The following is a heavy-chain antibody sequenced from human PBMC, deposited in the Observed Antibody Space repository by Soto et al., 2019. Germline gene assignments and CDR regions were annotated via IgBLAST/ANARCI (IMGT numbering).Heavy chain of an antibody. D-gene: IGHD3-22*01. CDR1: EGSISGVYDY. CDR3: ATGSYYYDSSGYYHY. J-gene: IGHJ4*02. Sequence: PSETMSDTYTFSEGSISGVYDYLSWKKQPPGKGLEWIGYIYYSGSTYYNPSLKSRVTISVDTSKNQFSLKLSSVTAADTAVYYCATGSYYYDSSGYYHYWVQGTLVTGSS. V-gene: IGHV4-30-4*01. CDR2: IYYSGST.